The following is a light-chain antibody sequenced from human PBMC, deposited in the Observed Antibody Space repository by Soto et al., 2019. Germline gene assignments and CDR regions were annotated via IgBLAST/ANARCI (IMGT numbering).Light chain of an antibody. V-gene: IGKV3-20*01. CDR3: QQYGSSPIT. CDR2: GAS. J-gene: IGKJ4*01. CDR1: QSVSSSS. Sequence: EIVLTQSPGTLSLSPGERATLSCRASQSVSSSSLAWYQQKPGQAPRLLIYGASSRATGIPDRFSGSGSGTDFTFTISRLEPEDFAVYYCQQYGSSPITLGGETRVDIK.